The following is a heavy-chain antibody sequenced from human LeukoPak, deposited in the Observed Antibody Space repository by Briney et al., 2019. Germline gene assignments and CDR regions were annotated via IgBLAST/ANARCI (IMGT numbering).Heavy chain of an antibody. D-gene: IGHD3-10*01. CDR2: IWYDGSNK. J-gene: IGHJ4*02. CDR1: GFTFSSYG. V-gene: IGHV3-33*01. Sequence: GRSLRLSCAASGFTFSSYGMHWVRQAPGKGLEWVAVIWYDGSNKYYADSVKGRFTISRDNSKNTLYLQMNSLRAEDTAVYYCARVTRGHYGSGSYEDYWGQGTLVTVSS. CDR3: ARVTRGHYGSGSYEDY.